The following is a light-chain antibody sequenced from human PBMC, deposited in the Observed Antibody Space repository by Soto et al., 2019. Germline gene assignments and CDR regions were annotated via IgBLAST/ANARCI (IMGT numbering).Light chain of an antibody. CDR1: QSISTY. CDR3: QHCYSTPLT. V-gene: IGKV1-39*01. Sequence: DIPMTQSPSSLSASVGDRVTITCRSRQSISTYLHWYQQKPGKAPNLLIYAASTLQSGVPSRFSGSGSGTDFTLTISSLQPEDFATYFCQHCYSTPLTFGGGTKVDIK. CDR2: AAS. J-gene: IGKJ4*01.